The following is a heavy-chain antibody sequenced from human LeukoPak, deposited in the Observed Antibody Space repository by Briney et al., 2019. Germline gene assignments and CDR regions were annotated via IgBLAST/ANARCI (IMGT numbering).Heavy chain of an antibody. V-gene: IGHV4-4*07. CDR2: IYKSGNT. Sequence: SETLSLTCTVSGGSISSYYWSWIRQPAGKGLEWVGRIYKSGNTNYNPSLKSRVTISEDTSKNQFSLKLTSVTAADTAVYFCASSLYRGAADAFDTWGQGTMVTVSS. CDR3: ASSLYRGAADAFDT. CDR1: GGSISSYY. D-gene: IGHD3-10*01. J-gene: IGHJ3*02.